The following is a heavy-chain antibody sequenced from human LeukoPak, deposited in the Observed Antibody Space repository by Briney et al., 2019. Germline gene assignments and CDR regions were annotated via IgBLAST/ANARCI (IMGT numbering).Heavy chain of an antibody. D-gene: IGHD3/OR15-3a*01. CDR2: IKSKTDGGTT. Sequence: GSLRLSCAASGFTFSNAWMSWVRQAPGKGLDWVGRIKSKTDGGTTDYAAAVKGRFTISRDGSRNMLYLQMNSLKTEDTAVYYCTTWTDLYDYWGQGTLVTVSS. J-gene: IGHJ4*02. CDR3: TTWTDLYDY. CDR1: GFTFSNAW. V-gene: IGHV3-15*01.